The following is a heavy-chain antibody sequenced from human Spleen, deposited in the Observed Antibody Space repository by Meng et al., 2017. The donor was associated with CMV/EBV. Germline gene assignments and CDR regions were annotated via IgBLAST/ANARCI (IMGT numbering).Heavy chain of an antibody. CDR3: AKDSSSTPPYYFDY. Sequence: GESLKISCEASGFIFSKYGMNWARQAPGKGLEWVAFMRFDGATRYYADSVKGRFTISRDNSKNTLYLQMNSLRAEDTAFYYCAKDSSSTPPYYFDYWGQGTLVTVSS. CDR2: MRFDGATR. J-gene: IGHJ4*02. CDR1: GFIFSKYG. V-gene: IGHV3-30*02. D-gene: IGHD6-6*01.